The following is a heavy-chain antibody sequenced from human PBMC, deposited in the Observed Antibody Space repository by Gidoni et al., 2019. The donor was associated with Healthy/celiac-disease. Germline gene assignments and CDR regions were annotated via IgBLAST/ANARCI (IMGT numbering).Heavy chain of an antibody. CDR3: ARGNWELLNFDY. CDR1: GGSVSSGSYY. CDR2: IYYSGST. Sequence: QVQLQESGPGLVKPSETLSLTCTVSGGSVSSGSYYWSWIRQPPGKGLEWIGYIYYSGSTNYNPSLKSRVTISVDTSKNQFSLKLSSVTAADTAVYYCARGNWELLNFDYWGQGTLVTVSS. D-gene: IGHD1-26*01. J-gene: IGHJ4*02. V-gene: IGHV4-61*01.